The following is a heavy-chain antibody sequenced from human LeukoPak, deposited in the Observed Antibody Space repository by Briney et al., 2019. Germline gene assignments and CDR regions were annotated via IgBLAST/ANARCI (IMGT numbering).Heavy chain of an antibody. V-gene: IGHV3-7*01. CDR2: INQDGSEG. CDR1: GFSFSDYW. CDR3: SRSLDY. J-gene: IGHJ4*02. Sequence: PGGSLRLSCAASGFSFSDYWMDWVRQSPGKGMEWEANINQDGSEGYYADSVKGRFTISRDNAKNSLYLQMNKLRAEDTAVYYCSRSLDYWGQGALVTVSS.